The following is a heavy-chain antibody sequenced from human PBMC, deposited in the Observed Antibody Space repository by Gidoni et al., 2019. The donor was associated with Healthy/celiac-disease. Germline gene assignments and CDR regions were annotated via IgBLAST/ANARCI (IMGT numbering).Heavy chain of an antibody. Sequence: EVQLVESGGGLVQPGGSLRLSCDASGFTFSSYDMHWVLKATGKGLECVSAIVTAGYLYYPCSVKGQFTSSRENAKNSLYLQLSSLRAGDTAVYYCARGHGREDWYFDLWGRGTLVTVSS. CDR1: GFTFSSYD. CDR2: IVTAGYL. V-gene: IGHV3-13*05. CDR3: ARGHGREDWYFDL. J-gene: IGHJ2*01.